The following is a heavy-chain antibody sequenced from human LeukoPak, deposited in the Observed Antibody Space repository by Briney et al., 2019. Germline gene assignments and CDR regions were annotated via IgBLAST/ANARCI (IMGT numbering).Heavy chain of an antibody. D-gene: IGHD6-25*01. CDR1: GFTFSSYG. J-gene: IGHJ4*02. CDR3: ARDNLYGVWLRAHHYFDY. CDR2: INPNSGGT. V-gene: IGHV1-2*02. Sequence: GGSLRLSCAASGFTFSSYGMHWVRQAPGQGLEWMGWINPNSGGTNYAQKFQGRVTMTRDTSISTAYMELSRLRSDDTAVYYCARDNLYGVWLRAHHYFDYWGQGTLVTVSS.